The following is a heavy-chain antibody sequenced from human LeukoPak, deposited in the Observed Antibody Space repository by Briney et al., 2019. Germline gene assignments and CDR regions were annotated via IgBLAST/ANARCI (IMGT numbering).Heavy chain of an antibody. CDR2: ISAYNGNT. J-gene: IGHJ6*03. Sequence: ASVKVSCKASGYTFTSYGISWVRQAPGQELEWMGWISAYNGNTNYAQKLQGRVTMTTDTSTSTAYMELSRLRSDDTAVYYCARDGRYSSGWYPGDYYYYMDVWGKGTTVTVSS. V-gene: IGHV1-18*01. CDR1: GYTFTSYG. CDR3: ARDGRYSSGWYPGDYYYYMDV. D-gene: IGHD6-19*01.